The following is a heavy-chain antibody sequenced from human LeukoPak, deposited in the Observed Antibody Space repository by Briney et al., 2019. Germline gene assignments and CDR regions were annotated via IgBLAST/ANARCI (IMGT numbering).Heavy chain of an antibody. CDR3: AKDEVGGHFEY. CDR2: ISSNGGST. J-gene: IGHJ4*02. CDR1: GFTFSSYT. V-gene: IGHV3-64*01. Sequence: SGGSLRLSCAASGFTFSSYTLHWVRQAPGKGLEYVSAISSNGGSTYYANSVKGRFTISRDNAKNSVSLQMNNVRADDTAVYYCAKDEVGGHFEYWGQGILVTVSS.